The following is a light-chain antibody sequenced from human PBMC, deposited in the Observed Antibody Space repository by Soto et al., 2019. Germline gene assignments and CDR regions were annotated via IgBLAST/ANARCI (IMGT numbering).Light chain of an antibody. CDR1: QSISSW. Sequence: DIQMTQSPSTLSASVGDRVTITCRASQSISSWLAWYQQKPGKAPKLLIYKASTLKSGVPSRFSGSGSGTEFTLTISSLQPDDFATYYCQQYNNYSGTFGQGTKVDI. CDR3: QQYNNYSGT. J-gene: IGKJ1*01. CDR2: KAS. V-gene: IGKV1-5*03.